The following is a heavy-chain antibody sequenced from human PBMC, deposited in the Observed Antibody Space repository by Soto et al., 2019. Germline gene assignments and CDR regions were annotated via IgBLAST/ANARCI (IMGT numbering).Heavy chain of an antibody. CDR1: GYSFTSYW. CDR3: ARTYCSSTSCYPYGMDV. V-gene: IGHV5-10-1*01. D-gene: IGHD2-2*01. Sequence: GESLKISCKGSGYSFTSYWISWVRQMPGKGLEWMGRIDPSYSYTNYSPSFQGHVAISADKSITTAYLQWSSLTASDTAMYYCARTYCSSTSCYPYGMDVWGKGTTVTVSS. CDR2: IDPSYSYT. J-gene: IGHJ6*04.